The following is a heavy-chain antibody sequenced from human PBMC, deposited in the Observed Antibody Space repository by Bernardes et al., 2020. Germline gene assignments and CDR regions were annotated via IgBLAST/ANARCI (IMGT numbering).Heavy chain of an antibody. V-gene: IGHV4-34*01. CDR3: ARGRRSSWYESPPLYNWFDP. D-gene: IGHD6-13*01. CDR2: INHSGST. Sequence: SETLSLTCAVYGGSFSGYYWSWIRQPPGKGLEWIGEINHSGSTNYNPSLKSRVTISVDTSKNQFSLKLSSVTAADTAVYYCARGRRSSWYESPPLYNWFDPWGQGTLVTVSS. CDR1: GGSFSGYY. J-gene: IGHJ5*02.